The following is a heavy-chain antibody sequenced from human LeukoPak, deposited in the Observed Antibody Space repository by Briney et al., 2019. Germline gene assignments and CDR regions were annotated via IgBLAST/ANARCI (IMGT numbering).Heavy chain of an antibody. V-gene: IGHV1-18*01. CDR2: TSRNTVNT. CDR1: GYTFTSYD. D-gene: IGHD3-22*01. J-gene: IGHJ4*02. Sequence: ASVKVSCKASGYTFTSYDITWVRQAPGQGLEWMGWTSRNTVNTNYAQKLQGRVTLTTDTSTSTAYMELRSLRSDDTAVYYCVRGGSSSGYDFWGQGTLVTVSS. CDR3: VRGGSSSGYDF.